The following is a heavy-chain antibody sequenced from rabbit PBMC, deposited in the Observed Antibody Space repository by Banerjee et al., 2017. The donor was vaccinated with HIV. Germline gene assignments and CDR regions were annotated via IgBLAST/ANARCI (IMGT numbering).Heavy chain of an antibody. CDR1: GFSFSSGYW. D-gene: IGHD1-1*01. Sequence: QSLEESGGDLVKPEGSLTLTCTASGFSFSSGYWMCWVRQAPGKGLEWIGCIGIGSGTTYYASWAKGRFTITKASSTTVTLQTTSLTAADTATYFCARWYIFYGMDLWGQGTLVTVS. CDR2: IGIGSGTT. CDR3: ARWYIFYGMDL. J-gene: IGHJ6*01. V-gene: IGHV1S40*01.